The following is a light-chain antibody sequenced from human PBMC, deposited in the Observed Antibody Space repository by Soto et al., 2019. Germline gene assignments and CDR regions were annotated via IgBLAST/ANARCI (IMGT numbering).Light chain of an antibody. CDR2: AAS. CDR3: QQYNSYSPT. CDR1: QGITND. Sequence: QVTDVPSRWPAFVPDRVTITCRASQGITNDLDWYQQKPGKAPKLLIYAASSLQSGVPSRFSGSGSGTDFTLTISSLHPDDFATYYCQQYNSYSPTFGQGTKVDIK. V-gene: IGKV1-16*01. J-gene: IGKJ1*01.